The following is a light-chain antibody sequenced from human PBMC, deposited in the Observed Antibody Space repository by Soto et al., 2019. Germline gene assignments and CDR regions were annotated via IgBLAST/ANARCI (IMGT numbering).Light chain of an antibody. CDR2: DAS. V-gene: IGKV1-5*01. CDR3: QQYNSYWT. Sequence: DIQMTQSPSTLSASLGDRVTITCRASQSISSWLAWYQQKPGKAPKLLIYDASSLESGVPSRFSGSASGTEFTLTISSLKPDDFATYYCQQYNSYWTFGQGTKVDIK. CDR1: QSISSW. J-gene: IGKJ1*01.